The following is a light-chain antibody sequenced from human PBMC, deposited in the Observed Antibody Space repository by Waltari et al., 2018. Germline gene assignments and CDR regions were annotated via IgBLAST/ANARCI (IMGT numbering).Light chain of an antibody. CDR2: GAS. V-gene: IGKV3-20*01. CDR3: QLYGSSPTWT. J-gene: IGKJ1*01. CDR1: QSVSSNY. Sequence: EIVLTQSPGTLSLSPGERATLSCRASQSVSSNYLAWYQHKPGQAPSLLIYGASSRSACIPDRFSGSGSGTDFTLTITRLEPEDFAVYYCQLYGSSPTWTFGQGTKVEIK.